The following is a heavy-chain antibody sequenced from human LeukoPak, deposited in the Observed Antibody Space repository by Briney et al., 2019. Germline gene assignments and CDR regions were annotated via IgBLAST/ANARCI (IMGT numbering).Heavy chain of an antibody. V-gene: IGHV4-34*01. J-gene: IGHJ6*02. CDR3: ASRRPSYYYYGMDV. CDR2: ISHAGTT. Sequence: SETLSLTCGVGGACFSGYYWTWIRQPPGKGLEWIGEISHAGTTYYNPSLKIRVTISLDTSENQFSLKLSSVTAADTAVYYSASRRPSYYYYGMDVWGQGTPVTVSS. CDR1: GACFSGYY.